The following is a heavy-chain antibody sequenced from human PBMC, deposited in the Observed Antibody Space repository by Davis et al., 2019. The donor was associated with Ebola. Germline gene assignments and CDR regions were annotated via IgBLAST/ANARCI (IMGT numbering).Heavy chain of an antibody. Sequence: SETLSLTCAVYGGSFSGYYWSWIRQPPGKGLEWIGYIYYSGSTNYNPSLKSRVTISVDTSKNQFSLKLSSVTAADTAVYYCARGVATSSFDYWGQGTLVTVSS. CDR2: IYYSGST. D-gene: IGHD5-12*01. J-gene: IGHJ4*02. CDR1: GGSFSGYY. V-gene: IGHV4-59*01. CDR3: ARGVATSSFDY.